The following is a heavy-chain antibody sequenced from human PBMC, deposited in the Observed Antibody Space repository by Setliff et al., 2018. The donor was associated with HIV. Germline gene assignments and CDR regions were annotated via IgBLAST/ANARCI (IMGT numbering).Heavy chain of an antibody. CDR2: IDPNNGDT. Sequence: ASVKVSCKASGYTFTAYYLHWVRQAPGQGLEWMGRIDPNNGDTNYAQKFQGRVTMTRDTSISTAYMELSRLRSDDTAVYYCARGQYCGGDCYSVWGQGTLVTVSS. J-gene: IGHJ4*02. CDR3: ARGQYCGGDCYSV. D-gene: IGHD2-21*02. CDR1: GYTFTAYY. V-gene: IGHV1-2*06.